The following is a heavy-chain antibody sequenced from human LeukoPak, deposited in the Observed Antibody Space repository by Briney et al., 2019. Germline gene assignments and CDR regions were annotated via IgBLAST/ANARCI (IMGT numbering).Heavy chain of an antibody. D-gene: IGHD3-22*01. J-gene: IGHJ4*02. CDR1: GGSISSYY. CDR2: IYYSGST. Sequence: SETLSLTCTVSGGSISSYYWSWVRQPPGKGLEWIGYIYYSGSTNYNPSLKSRVTISVDTSKNQFSLKLSSVTAADTAVYYCARLSGYYDSSGYYFVYWGQGTLVTVSS. CDR3: ARLSGYYDSSGYYFVY. V-gene: IGHV4-59*01.